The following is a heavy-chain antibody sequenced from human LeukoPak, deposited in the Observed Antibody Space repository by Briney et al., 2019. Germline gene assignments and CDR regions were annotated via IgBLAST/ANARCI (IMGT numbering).Heavy chain of an antibody. D-gene: IGHD3-9*01. CDR1: GFSFSNYT. CDR2: ISYDGSNK. CDR3: ARDRGADILTAYSSGDY. J-gene: IGHJ4*02. Sequence: PGGSLRLSCAASGFSFSNYTMHWVRQAPGKGLEWVAVISYDGSNKYYADSVKGRFTISRDNSKNTLYLQMNSLRVEDTAVYYCARDRGADILTAYSSGDYWGQGTLVTVSS. V-gene: IGHV3-30-3*01.